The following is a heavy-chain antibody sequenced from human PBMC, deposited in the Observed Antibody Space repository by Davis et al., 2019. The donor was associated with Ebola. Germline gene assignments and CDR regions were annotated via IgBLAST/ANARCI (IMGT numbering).Heavy chain of an antibody. D-gene: IGHD2-21*02. CDR3: TQGDGGALDS. J-gene: IGHJ4*02. Sequence: PGGSLRLSCTVYGGSFSGYYWSFIRQSPGKGLEWIAEINDSGATNYNPSLKSRVTMSVDTSRNQFSLNLRFVTAADTAVYYCTQGDGGALDSWGQGSLVTVSS. CDR2: INDSGAT. CDR1: GGSFSGYY. V-gene: IGHV4-34*07.